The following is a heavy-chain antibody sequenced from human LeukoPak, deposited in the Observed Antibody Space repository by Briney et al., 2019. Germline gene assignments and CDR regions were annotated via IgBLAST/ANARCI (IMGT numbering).Heavy chain of an antibody. J-gene: IGHJ6*03. D-gene: IGHD2-2*01. CDR3: ARVRRPAAGYYYYYYTDV. CDR2: INHSGST. Sequence: PSETLSLTCAVYGGSFSGYYWSWIRQPPGKGLEWIGEINHSGSTNYNPSLKSRVTISVGTSKNQFSLKLSSVTAADTAVYYCARVRRPAAGYYYYYYTDVWGKGTTVTVSS. V-gene: IGHV4-34*01. CDR1: GGSFSGYY.